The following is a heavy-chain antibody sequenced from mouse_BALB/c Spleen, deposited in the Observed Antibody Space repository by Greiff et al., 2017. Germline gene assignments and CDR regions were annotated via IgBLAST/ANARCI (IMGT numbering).Heavy chain of an antibody. J-gene: IGHJ4*01. CDR3: ARKEMDY. V-gene: IGHV5-17*02. CDR1: GFTFSSFG. Sequence: DVKLVESGGGLVQPGGSRKLSCAASGFTFSSFGMHWVRQAPEKGLEWVAYISSGSSTIYYADTVKGRFTISRDNPKNTLFLQMTSLRSEDTAMYYCARKEMDYWGQGTSVTVSS. CDR2: ISSGSSTI.